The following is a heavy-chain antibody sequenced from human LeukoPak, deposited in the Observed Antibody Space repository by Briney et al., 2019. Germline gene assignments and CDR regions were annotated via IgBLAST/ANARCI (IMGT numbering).Heavy chain of an antibody. CDR2: MNPNSGNT. J-gene: IGHJ6*02. CDR1: GYTFTSYD. V-gene: IGHV1-8*01. D-gene: IGHD3-3*01. Sequence: ASVKVSCKASGYTFTSYDINWVRQATGQGLEWRGWMNPNSGNTGYAQKFQGRVTMTRNTSISTAYIELSSLRSEDTAVYYCARAGVERFLEWLSTYYYGMDVWGQGTTVTVSS. CDR3: ARAGVERFLEWLSTYYYGMDV.